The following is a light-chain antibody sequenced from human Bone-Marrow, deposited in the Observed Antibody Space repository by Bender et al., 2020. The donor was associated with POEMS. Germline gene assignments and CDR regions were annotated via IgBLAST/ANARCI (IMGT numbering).Light chain of an antibody. J-gene: IGLJ1*01. CDR3: YSFTVTNTPFV. CDR2: EGS. V-gene: IGLV2-14*02. Sequence: QSALTQPASVSGSPGQSITISCTGTSRDIGAYNFVSWYQQHPGKAPKLMIYEGSQRPSRVSNRFSGSKSGNTASLTISGLQVEDEADYFCYSFTVTNTPFVFGSGTAVTVL. CDR1: SRDIGAYNF.